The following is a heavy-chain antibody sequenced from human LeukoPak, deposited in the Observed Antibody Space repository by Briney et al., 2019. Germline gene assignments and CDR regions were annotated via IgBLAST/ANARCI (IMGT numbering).Heavy chain of an antibody. CDR3: ARGDIVVVPAARPTHFDY. V-gene: IGHV4-34*01. D-gene: IGHD2-2*01. J-gene: IGHJ4*02. CDR2: INYSGST. CDR1: GGSFSGYY. Sequence: SETLSLTCAVYGGSFSGYYWSWIRQPPGKGLEWIGEINYSGSTNYNPSLKSRVTISVDTSKNQFSLKLSSVTAADTAVYYCARGDIVVVPAARPTHFDYWGQGTLVTVSS.